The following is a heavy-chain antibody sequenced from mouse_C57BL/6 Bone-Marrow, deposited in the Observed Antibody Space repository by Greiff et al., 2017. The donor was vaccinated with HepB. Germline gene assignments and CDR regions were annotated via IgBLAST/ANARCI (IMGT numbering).Heavy chain of an antibody. Sequence: VQLQQSGAELVRPGTSVKVSCKASGYAFTNYLIEWVKQRPGQGLEWIGVINPGSGGTNYNEKFKGKATLTADKSSSTAYMQLSSLTSEDSAVYFCARGADFISDYWGQGTTLTVSS. CDR2: INPGSGGT. CDR1: GYAFTNYL. V-gene: IGHV1-54*01. J-gene: IGHJ2*01. CDR3: ARGADFISDY. D-gene: IGHD1-1*01.